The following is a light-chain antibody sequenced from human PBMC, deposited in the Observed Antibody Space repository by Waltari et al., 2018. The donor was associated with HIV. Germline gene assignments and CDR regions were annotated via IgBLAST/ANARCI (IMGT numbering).Light chain of an antibody. Sequence: DIQMTQSPSTLSASVGDRVTITCRASQSISSGLAWYQQKPGKAPKLLIYKPSSLESGVPSRFRGSGSGTAFTLTISCLQPDDFATYYCQQYNSYSFITFGPGTKVDIK. CDR2: KPS. V-gene: IGKV1-5*03. CDR3: QQYNSYSFIT. J-gene: IGKJ3*01. CDR1: QSISSG.